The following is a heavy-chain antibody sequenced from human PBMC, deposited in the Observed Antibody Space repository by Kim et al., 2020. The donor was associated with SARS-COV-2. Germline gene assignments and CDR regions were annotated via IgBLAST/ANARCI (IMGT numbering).Heavy chain of an antibody. CDR3: ARQNDYGDYGPEGAFDY. D-gene: IGHD4-17*01. Sequence: VKGRFTISRDNAKNSLYLQMNSLRAEDTAVYYCARQNDYGDYGPEGAFDYWGQGTLVTVSS. V-gene: IGHV3-11*06. J-gene: IGHJ4*02.